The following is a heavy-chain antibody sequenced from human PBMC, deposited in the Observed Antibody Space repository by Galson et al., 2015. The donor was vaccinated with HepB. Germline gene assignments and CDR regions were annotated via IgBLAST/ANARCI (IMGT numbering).Heavy chain of an antibody. CDR1: GGSISSSSYY. D-gene: IGHD1-1*01. CDR2: IYYSGST. J-gene: IGHJ4*02. CDR3: ARDAQLDY. V-gene: IGHV4-39*07. Sequence: TLSLTCTVSGGSISSSSYYWGWIRQPPGKGLEWIGSIYYSGSTYYNPSLKSRVTISVDTSKNQFSLKLSSVTAADTAVYYCARDAQLDYWGQGTLVSVSS.